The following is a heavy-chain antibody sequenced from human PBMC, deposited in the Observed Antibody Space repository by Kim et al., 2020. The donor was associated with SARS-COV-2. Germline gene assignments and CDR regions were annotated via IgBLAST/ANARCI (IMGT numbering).Heavy chain of an antibody. Sequence: GGTSTYHPDTRKGRFAISRDNSKNTLYLQMNSLRTEDTAVYYCFRGGVDFWGQGTLVTVSS. J-gene: IGHJ4*02. CDR3: FRGGVDF. CDR2: GGTST. V-gene: IGHV3-74*01. D-gene: IGHD3-10*01.